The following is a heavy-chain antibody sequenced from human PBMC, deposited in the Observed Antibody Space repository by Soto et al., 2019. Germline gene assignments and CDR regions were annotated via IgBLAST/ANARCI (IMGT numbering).Heavy chain of an antibody. J-gene: IGHJ4*02. V-gene: IGHV4-31*03. CDR2: IYYSGST. D-gene: IGHD3-10*01. CDR3: ARDSPYSYGSGPNERAFDY. Sequence: PSETLSLTCTVSGGSISSGGYYWSWIRQHPGKGLEWIGYIYYSGSTYYNPSLKSRVTISVDTSKNQFSLKLSSVTAADTAVYYCARDSPYSYGSGPNERAFDYWGQGTLVTVSS. CDR1: GGSISSGGYY.